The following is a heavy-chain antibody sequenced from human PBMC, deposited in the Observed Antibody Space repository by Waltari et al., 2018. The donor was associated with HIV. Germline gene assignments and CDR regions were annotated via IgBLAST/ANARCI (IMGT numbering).Heavy chain of an antibody. J-gene: IGHJ3*02. D-gene: IGHD5-18*01. Sequence: QLQLQESGPGLVKPSETLSLTCTVSGGSISSSSYYWGWIRQPPGKGLEWIGSIYYSGSTYYNPSLKSRVTISVDTSKNQFSLKLSSVTAADTAVYYCARDSDTAMPHDAFDIWGQGTMVTVSS. V-gene: IGHV4-39*07. CDR1: GGSISSSSYY. CDR3: ARDSDTAMPHDAFDI. CDR2: IYYSGST.